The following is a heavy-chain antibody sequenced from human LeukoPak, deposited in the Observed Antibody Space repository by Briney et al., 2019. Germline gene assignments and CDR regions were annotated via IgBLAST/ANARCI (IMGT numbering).Heavy chain of an antibody. V-gene: IGHV1-2*02. Sequence: ASVKVSCKASRYTFTDSYIHLMRQAPGQGIEGMGWINPNRDTNYAQKFQGRVTMTRHTSISTADMELNSLRSDDTGVYYCAGDGGGNSIDFWGQGTLVTVSS. D-gene: IGHD4-23*01. CDR1: RYTFTDSY. CDR3: AGDGGGNSIDF. CDR2: INPNRDT. J-gene: IGHJ4*02.